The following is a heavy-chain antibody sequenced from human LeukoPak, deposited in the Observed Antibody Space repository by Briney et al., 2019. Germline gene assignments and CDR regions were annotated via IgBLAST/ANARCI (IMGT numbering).Heavy chain of an antibody. D-gene: IGHD6-13*01. CDR1: GGSISSYY. CDR2: IYTSGST. Sequence: KPSETLSLTCTVSGGSISSYYWSWIRQPPGKGLEWIGRIYTSGSTYYNPSLKSRVTISVDTSKNQFSLKLSSVTAADTAVYYCARVGSSSWYSFDYWGQGTLVTVSS. CDR3: ARVGSSSWYSFDY. V-gene: IGHV4-4*07. J-gene: IGHJ4*02.